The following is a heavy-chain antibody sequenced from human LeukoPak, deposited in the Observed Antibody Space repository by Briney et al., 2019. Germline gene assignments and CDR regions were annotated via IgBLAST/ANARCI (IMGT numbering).Heavy chain of an antibody. J-gene: IGHJ4*02. CDR2: IHRAGRT. D-gene: IGHD1-26*01. V-gene: IGHV4-4*02. Sequence: SETLSLTCAVSGVSISSSEWWIWVRQPPGQGLEWIGEIHRAGRTRYNPSLKSRVTISMDYSKSQFSLKLTSVTAADTAIYYCSRESGAFCPFGYWGQGTLVIVPS. CDR3: SRESGAFCPFGY. CDR1: GVSISSSEW.